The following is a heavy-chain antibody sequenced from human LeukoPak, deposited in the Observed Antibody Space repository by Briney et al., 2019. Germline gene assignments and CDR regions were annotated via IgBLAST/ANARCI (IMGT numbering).Heavy chain of an antibody. CDR1: GFTFSSYW. D-gene: IGHD5-12*01. V-gene: IGHV3-7*01. CDR3: AREAVATPRSFDY. Sequence: GGSLRLSCAASGFTFSSYWMSWDRQAPGKGLEWVANIKKDGSEKYYVDSVKGRFTISRDNAKNSLYLQMNSLRAEDTAVYYCAREAVATPRSFDYWGQGTLVTVSS. CDR2: IKKDGSEK. J-gene: IGHJ4*02.